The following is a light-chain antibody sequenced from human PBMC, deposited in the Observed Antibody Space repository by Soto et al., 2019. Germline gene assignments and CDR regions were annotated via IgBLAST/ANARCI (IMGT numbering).Light chain of an antibody. CDR3: SSYTNKDTLV. CDR2: DVT. V-gene: IGLV2-14*03. Sequence: QSALTQHASVSGSPGQSITISCTGTSSDVGGYDHVSWYQQHPGKAPKLIIYDVTVRPSGISPRFSGSKSDNTASLAVSGLQPEDEADYYCSSYTNKDTLVFGGGTKLTVL. CDR1: SSDVGGYDH. J-gene: IGLJ3*02.